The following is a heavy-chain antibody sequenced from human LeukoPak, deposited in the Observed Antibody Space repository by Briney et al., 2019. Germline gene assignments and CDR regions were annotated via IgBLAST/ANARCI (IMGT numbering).Heavy chain of an antibody. D-gene: IGHD5-18*01. J-gene: IGHJ4*02. Sequence: ASAKVSCKASGGTFSSYAISWVRQAPGQGLEWMGGIIPIFGTANYAQKFQGRVTITADESTSTAYMELSSLRSEDTAVYYCARGYSPGPSDYWGQGTLVTVSS. CDR1: GGTFSSYA. CDR2: IIPIFGTA. V-gene: IGHV1-69*13. CDR3: ARGYSPGPSDY.